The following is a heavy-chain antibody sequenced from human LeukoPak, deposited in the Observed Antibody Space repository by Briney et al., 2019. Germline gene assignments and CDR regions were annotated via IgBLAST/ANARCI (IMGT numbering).Heavy chain of an antibody. Sequence: GGSLRLSCAASGFTFSSYAMNWVRQAPGKGLEWVSAISGSGGSTYYADSVKGRFTISRDNSKNTLYLQMNSLRAEDTAVYYCAKILGLDSGYEDVDYWGQGTLVTVSS. J-gene: IGHJ4*02. CDR1: GFTFSSYA. CDR2: ISGSGGST. V-gene: IGHV3-23*01. CDR3: AKILGLDSGYEDVDY. D-gene: IGHD5-12*01.